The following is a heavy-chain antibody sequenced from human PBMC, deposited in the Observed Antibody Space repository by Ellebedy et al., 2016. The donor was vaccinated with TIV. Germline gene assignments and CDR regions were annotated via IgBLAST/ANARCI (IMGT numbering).Heavy chain of an antibody. CDR2: IKKDGSEK. D-gene: IGHD3-10*01. V-gene: IGHV3-7*01. CDR1: GFTFSDYW. J-gene: IGHJ4*03. CDR3: ARDQGWAYPGSTRFDY. Sequence: PGGSLRLSCAASGFTFSDYWMSRVRQAPGKVLEWVANIKKDGSEKWYVDSVKGRFTISRDNAKNSLYLQMSGLRAEDTAVYYCARDQGWAYPGSTRFDYWGQGTLVTVSS.